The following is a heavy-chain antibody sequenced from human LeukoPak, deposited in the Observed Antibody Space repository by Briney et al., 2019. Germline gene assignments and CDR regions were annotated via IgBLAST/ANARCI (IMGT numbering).Heavy chain of an antibody. J-gene: IGHJ4*02. Sequence: PSETLSLTCAVYGGSFSGYYWSWIRQPPGKGLEWIGEINHSGSTNYNPSLKSRATISVDTSKNQFSLKLSSVTAADTAVYYCARGPIRYYDILTGRVPRFDYWGQGTLVTVSS. CDR1: GGSFSGYY. CDR3: ARGPIRYYDILTGRVPRFDY. CDR2: INHSGST. D-gene: IGHD3-9*01. V-gene: IGHV4-34*01.